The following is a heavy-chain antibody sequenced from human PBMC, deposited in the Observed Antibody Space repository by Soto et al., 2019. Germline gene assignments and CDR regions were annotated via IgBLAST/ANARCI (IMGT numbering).Heavy chain of an antibody. CDR1: GFTFSSYS. J-gene: IGHJ6*02. CDR3: ARAREQSRYYYGMDV. V-gene: IGHV3-21*01. D-gene: IGHD1-1*01. Sequence: SLRLSCAASGFTFSSYSMNWVRQAPGKGLEWVSSISSSSSYIYYADSVKGRFTISRDNAKNSLYLQMNSLRAEDTAVYYCARAREQSRYYYGMDVWGQGTTVTVSS. CDR2: ISSSSSYI.